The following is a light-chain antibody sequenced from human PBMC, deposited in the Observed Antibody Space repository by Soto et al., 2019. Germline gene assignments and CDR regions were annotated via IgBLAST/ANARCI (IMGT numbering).Light chain of an antibody. V-gene: IGKV1-39*01. CDR3: QQSFNTPVS. J-gene: IGKJ4*01. CDR2: AAS. CDR1: QSISIR. Sequence: DIQMTQSPSSLSASVGDRVTMTCRASQSISIRLNWYQQHPGRAPKLLIYAASSLQSGVPSRFSGSGSGTEFTLTISSLQPEDYASYYCQQSFNTPVSFVGGTKVGIK.